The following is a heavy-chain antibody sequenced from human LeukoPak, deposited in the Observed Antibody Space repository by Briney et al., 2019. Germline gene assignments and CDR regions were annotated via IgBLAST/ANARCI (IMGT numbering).Heavy chain of an antibody. CDR2: IGGRGGST. V-gene: IGHV3-23*01. J-gene: IGHJ5*02. CDR1: GFRFSDFT. Sequence: GGSLRLSCSASGFRFSDFTMTWVRQAPGKGPEWVSAIGGRGGSTYYADSVGGRFSISRDNSKDMVYLQMNSLKVEDTATYYCGKEGGAWGQGTKVTVSS. CDR3: GKEGGA. D-gene: IGHD3-16*01.